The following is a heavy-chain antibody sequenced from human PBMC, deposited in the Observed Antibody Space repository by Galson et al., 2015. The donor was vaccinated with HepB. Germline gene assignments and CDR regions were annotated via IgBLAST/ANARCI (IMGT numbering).Heavy chain of an antibody. D-gene: IGHD2-2*01. CDR2: ISSSSSYI. CDR1: GFTFSSYS. V-gene: IGHV3-21*01. Sequence: SLRLSCAASGFTFSSYSMNWVRQAPGKGLEWVSSISSSSSYIYYADSVKGRFTISRDNAKNSLYLQMNSLRAEDTAVYYCAREGCSSTSCYASYYYYYMDVWGKGTTVTVSS. J-gene: IGHJ6*03. CDR3: AREGCSSTSCYASYYYYYMDV.